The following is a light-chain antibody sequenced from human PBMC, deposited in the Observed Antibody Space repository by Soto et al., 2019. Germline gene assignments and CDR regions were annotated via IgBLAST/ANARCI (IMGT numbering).Light chain of an antibody. CDR1: SGSIASGY. J-gene: IGLJ2*01. V-gene: IGLV6-57*02. Sequence: NFMLTQPHSVSESPGKTVTISCTGTSGSIASGYVQWYQQRPGSAPTTRIYEDDQRTAGVPDRFSGSIDTSSNSASLIISGLRTEDEADYYCQSTDGNSMVFGGGTKLTVL. CDR2: EDD. CDR3: QSTDGNSMV.